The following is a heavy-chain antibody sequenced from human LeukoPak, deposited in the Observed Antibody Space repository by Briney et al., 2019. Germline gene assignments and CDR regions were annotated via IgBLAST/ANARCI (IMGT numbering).Heavy chain of an antibody. CDR2: IYYSGST. J-gene: IGHJ6*02. CDR1: GGSISSHY. Sequence: SETLSLTCTVSGGSISSHYWSWIRQPPGKGLEWIGSIYYSGSTYYNPSLKSRVTISVDTSKNQFSLKLSSVTAADTAVYYCARLGYDILTGHYGMDVWGQGTTVTVSS. V-gene: IGHV4-59*05. CDR3: ARLGYDILTGHYGMDV. D-gene: IGHD3-9*01.